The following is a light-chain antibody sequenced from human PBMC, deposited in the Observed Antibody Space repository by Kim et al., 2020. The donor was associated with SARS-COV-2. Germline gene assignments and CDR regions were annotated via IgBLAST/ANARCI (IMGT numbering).Light chain of an antibody. Sequence: VSVSPGQTASITVCLDKLGDKYAYWYQQKPGQSPVVFIYQDDKRPSGIPERFSGSNSGNTATLTISGTQSADEADYYCQAWDSAVVFGGGTQLTVL. CDR2: QDD. V-gene: IGLV3-1*01. CDR1: KLGDKY. J-gene: IGLJ2*01. CDR3: QAWDSAVV.